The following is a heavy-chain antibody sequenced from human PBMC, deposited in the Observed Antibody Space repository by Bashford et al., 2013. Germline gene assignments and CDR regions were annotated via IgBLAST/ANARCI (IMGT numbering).Heavy chain of an antibody. CDR1: GFSFSGAA. CDR2: IVVGSGST. CDR3: AAVGGCGYSSCHTLQIDT. J-gene: IGHJ5*02. Sequence: SVKVSCKASGFSFSGAAVHWLRQVRGRRFEWIGWIVVGSGSTNYAQKFEERVTITRDTSTSTAYMELNSVTSEDTAVYFCAAVGGCGYSSCHTLQIDTWGLGSLVTVSS. V-gene: IGHV1-58*01. D-gene: IGHD2-2*02.